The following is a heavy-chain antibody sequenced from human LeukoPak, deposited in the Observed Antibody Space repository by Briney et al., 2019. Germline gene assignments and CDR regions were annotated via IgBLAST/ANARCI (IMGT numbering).Heavy chain of an antibody. D-gene: IGHD6-19*01. CDR3: ASYSSGWGPFDY. CDR1: GGSISSYY. J-gene: IGHJ4*02. Sequence: SETLSLTCTVSGGSISSYYWSWIRRPPGKGLEWIGYIYYSGSTNYNPSLKSRVTISVDTSKNQFSLKLSSVTAADTAVYYCASYSSGWGPFDYWGQGTLVSVSS. V-gene: IGHV4-59*01. CDR2: IYYSGST.